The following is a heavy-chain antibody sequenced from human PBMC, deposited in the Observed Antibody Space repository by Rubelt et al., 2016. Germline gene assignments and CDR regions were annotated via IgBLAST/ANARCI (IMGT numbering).Heavy chain of an antibody. Sequence: TFSSYAISWVRQAPGQGLEWMGWINTNTGNPTYAQGFTGRFVFSLDTSVSTAYLQISSLKAEDTAVYYCARVIAAQKYYYYGMDVWGQGTTVTVSS. D-gene: IGHD6-6*01. CDR1: TFSSYA. V-gene: IGHV7-4-1*02. CDR3: ARVIAAQKYYYYGMDV. J-gene: IGHJ6*02. CDR2: INTNTGNP.